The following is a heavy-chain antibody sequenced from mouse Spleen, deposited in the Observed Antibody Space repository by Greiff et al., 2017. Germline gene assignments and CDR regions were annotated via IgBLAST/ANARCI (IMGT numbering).Heavy chain of an antibody. J-gene: IGHJ4*01. CDR1: GYTFTDYN. CDR3: AREGIYYGTPYYAMDY. CDR2: INPNNGGT. Sequence: EVKLMESGPELVKPGASVKMSCKASGYTFTDYNMHWVKQSHGKSLEWIGYINPNNGGTSYNQKFKGKATLTVNKSSSTAYMELRSLTSEDSAVYYCAREGIYYGTPYYAMDYWGQGTSVTVSS. V-gene: IGHV1-22*01. D-gene: IGHD2-1*01.